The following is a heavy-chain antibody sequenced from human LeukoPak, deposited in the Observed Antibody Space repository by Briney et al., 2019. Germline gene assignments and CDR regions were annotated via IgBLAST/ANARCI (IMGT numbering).Heavy chain of an antibody. J-gene: IGHJ6*04. CDR1: GGTFSSYT. D-gene: IGHD4-11*01. CDR3: ASWDHYSNYEAMDV. Sequence: SVKVSCKASGGTFSSYTISWVRQAPGQGVEGMGRIIAVLGIANYAQKFKGRVTITGDKSTSTAYMDLSSLRSEDTAVYYCASWDHYSNYEAMDVWGKGTTVTVSS. V-gene: IGHV1-69*02. CDR2: IIAVLGIA.